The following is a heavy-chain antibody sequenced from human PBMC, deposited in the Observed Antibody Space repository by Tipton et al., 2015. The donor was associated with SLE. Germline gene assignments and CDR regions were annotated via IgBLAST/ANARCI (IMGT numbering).Heavy chain of an antibody. D-gene: IGHD1-26*01. V-gene: IGHV3-66*02. CDR2: IYSAGNT. CDR1: GFTVSRSY. CDR3: AKDRANEWELPGGFDS. J-gene: IGHJ4*02. Sequence: SLRLSCEASGFTVSRSYMSWVRQAPGKGLEWVSIIYSAGNTFYVDSVKGRFTISRDNSKNTLNLQMNSLRVEDTAVYYCAKDRANEWELPGGFDSWGRGTLVTVSS.